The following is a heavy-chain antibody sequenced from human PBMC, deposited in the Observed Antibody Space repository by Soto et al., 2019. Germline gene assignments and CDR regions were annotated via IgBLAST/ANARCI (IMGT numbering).Heavy chain of an antibody. CDR1: GYSFTSNW. Sequence: SLKISCQGSGYSFTSNWIGWVRQMPGKGLEWMGIINPADSDIKYSPSFQGQVTISADKSIGTAYLQWSSLKASDTAMYYCARHQRDDASRKIDCWGQGTLVTVSS. J-gene: IGHJ4*02. CDR3: ARHQRDDASRKIDC. V-gene: IGHV5-51*01. D-gene: IGHD3-16*01. CDR2: INPADSDI.